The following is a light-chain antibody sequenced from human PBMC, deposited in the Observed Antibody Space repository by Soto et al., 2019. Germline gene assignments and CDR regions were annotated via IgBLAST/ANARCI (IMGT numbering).Light chain of an antibody. J-gene: IGLJ1*01. V-gene: IGLV2-14*01. CDR1: SSDVGGYNY. Sequence: QSVLNQPASVSGSPGQSITISCTGTSSDVGGYNYVSWYQQHPGKAPKLMIYDVSNRPSGVSNRFSGSKSGNTASLTISALQAEDEADYYCSSFTSSSTRVFGTGTKVTVL. CDR3: SSFTSSSTRV. CDR2: DVS.